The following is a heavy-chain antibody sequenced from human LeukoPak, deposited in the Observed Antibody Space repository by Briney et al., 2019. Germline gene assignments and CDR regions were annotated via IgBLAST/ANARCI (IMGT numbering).Heavy chain of an antibody. CDR3: AKGNYGDYTPDPMYYFDY. CDR2: ISWNSGSI. Sequence: PGRSLRLSCAASGFTFDDYAMHWVRQAPGKGLEWVSGISWNSGSIGYADSVKGRFTISRDNAKNSLYLQMNSPRAEDMALYYCAKGNYGDYTPDPMYYFDYWGQGTLVTVSS. J-gene: IGHJ4*02. D-gene: IGHD4-17*01. V-gene: IGHV3-9*03. CDR1: GFTFDDYA.